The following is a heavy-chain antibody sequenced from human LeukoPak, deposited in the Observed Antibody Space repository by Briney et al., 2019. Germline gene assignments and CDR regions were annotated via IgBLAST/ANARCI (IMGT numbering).Heavy chain of an antibody. Sequence: GGSLRLSCAASGFTFISYAKSWVRQAPGKGLEWVSAISGSGGSTYYADSVKGRFTISRDNSKNTLYLQMNSLRAEDTAVYYCAKEGLERESFDYWGQGTLVTVSS. CDR2: ISGSGGST. J-gene: IGHJ4*02. CDR3: AKEGLERESFDY. CDR1: GFTFISYA. D-gene: IGHD6-19*01. V-gene: IGHV3-23*01.